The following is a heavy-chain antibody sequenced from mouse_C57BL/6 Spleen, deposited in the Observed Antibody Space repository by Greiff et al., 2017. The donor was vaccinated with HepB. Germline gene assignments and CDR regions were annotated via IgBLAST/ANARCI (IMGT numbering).Heavy chain of an antibody. V-gene: IGHV5-17*01. J-gene: IGHJ2*01. CDR3: ARGYYYGSSYIY. CDR1: GFTFSDYG. Sequence: VQLKESGGGLVKPGGSLKLSCAASGFTFSDYGMHWVRQAPEKGLEWVAYISSGSSTIYYADTVKGRFTISRDNAKNTLFLQMTSLRSEDTAMYYCARGYYYGSSYIYWGQGTTLTVSS. D-gene: IGHD1-1*01. CDR2: ISSGSSTI.